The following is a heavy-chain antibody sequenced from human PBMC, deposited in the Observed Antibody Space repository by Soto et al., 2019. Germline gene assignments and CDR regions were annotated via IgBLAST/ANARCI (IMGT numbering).Heavy chain of an antibody. J-gene: IGHJ6*02. CDR2: IKQDGSEK. D-gene: IGHD1-1*01. CDR3: ARDPEIQTNWKQPRGSSGMDV. Sequence: PGGSLRLSCAASGFTFSSYWMSWVRQAPGKGLEWVANIKQDGSEKYYVDSVKGRFTISRDNAKNSLYLQMNSLRAEDTAVYYCARDPEIQTNWKQPRGSSGMDVWGQGTTVTVSS. V-gene: IGHV3-7*05. CDR1: GFTFSSYW.